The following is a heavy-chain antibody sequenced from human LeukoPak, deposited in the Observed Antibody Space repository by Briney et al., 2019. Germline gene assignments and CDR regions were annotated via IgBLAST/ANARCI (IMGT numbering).Heavy chain of an antibody. CDR2: IYYSGST. J-gene: IGHJ3*02. CDR3: ASSALLGYDAFDI. CDR1: GVSISSGDYY. Sequence: PSETLSLTCTVSGVSISSGDYYWSWIRQPPGKGLEWIGYIYYSGSTNYNPSLKSRVTISVDTSKNQFSLKLSSVTAADTAVYYCASSALLGYDAFDIWGQGTMVTVSS. D-gene: IGHD3-3*02. V-gene: IGHV4-61*08.